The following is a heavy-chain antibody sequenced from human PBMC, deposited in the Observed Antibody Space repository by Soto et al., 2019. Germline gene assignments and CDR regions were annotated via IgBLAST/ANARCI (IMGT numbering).Heavy chain of an antibody. CDR2: ISSSSSTI. V-gene: IGHV3-48*01. D-gene: IGHD2-15*01. J-gene: IGHJ3*02. CDR3: ARDSLLYCSGGSCYSLEDAFDI. CDR1: GFTFSSYS. Sequence: GGSLRLSCAASGFTFSSYSMNWVRQAPGKGLEWVSYISSSSSTIYYADSVKGRFTISRDNAKNSLYLQMNSLRAEDTAVYYCARDSLLYCSGGSCYSLEDAFDIWGQGTMVTVSS.